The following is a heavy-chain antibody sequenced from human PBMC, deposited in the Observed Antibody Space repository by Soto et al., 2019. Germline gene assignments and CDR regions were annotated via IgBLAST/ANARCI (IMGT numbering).Heavy chain of an antibody. V-gene: IGHV1-18*01. J-gene: IGHJ4*02. CDR2: ISAYNGNT. CDR1: GYTFTSYG. CDR3: ARGLPDYYYGSGTASYYFDY. Sequence: ASVKVSCKASGYTFTSYGISWVRQAPGQGLEWMGWISAYNGNTNYAQKLQGRVTMTTDTSTSTAYMELRSLRSDDTAVYYCARGLPDYYYGSGTASYYFDYWGQGTLVTVSS. D-gene: IGHD3-10*01.